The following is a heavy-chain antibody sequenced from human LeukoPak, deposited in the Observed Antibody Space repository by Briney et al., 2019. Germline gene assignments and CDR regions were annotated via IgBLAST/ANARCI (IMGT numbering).Heavy chain of an antibody. D-gene: IGHD2-2*01. V-gene: IGHV3-21*01. CDR1: GFSFSDYN. CDR3: ARESGSRSYYYYMDV. CDR2: ISSTSSYI. J-gene: IGHJ6*03. Sequence: GGSLRLSCAASGFSFSDYNMNWVRQAPGKALEWVSSISSTSSYIYYADSVKGRFTISRDKDKNSVYLQMTSLRAEDTAVYYCARESGSRSYYYYMDVWGKGTTVTVSS.